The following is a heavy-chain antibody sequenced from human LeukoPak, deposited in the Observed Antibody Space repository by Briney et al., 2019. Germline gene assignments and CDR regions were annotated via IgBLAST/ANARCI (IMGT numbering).Heavy chain of an antibody. CDR3: ATPWKGVYYYGMDV. D-gene: IGHD1-1*01. V-gene: IGHV1-24*01. CDR2: FDPEDGET. J-gene: IGHJ6*02. CDR1: GYTLTELS. Sequence: ASAKVSCKVSGYTLTELSMHWVRQAPGKGLEWMGGFDPEDGETIYAQKFQGRVTMTEDTSTDTAYMELSSLRSEDTAVYYCATPWKGVYYYGMDVWGQGTTVTVSS.